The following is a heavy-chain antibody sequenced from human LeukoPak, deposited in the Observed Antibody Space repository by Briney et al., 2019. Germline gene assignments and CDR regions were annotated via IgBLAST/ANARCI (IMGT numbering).Heavy chain of an antibody. D-gene: IGHD2-2*01. CDR2: IYHSGST. J-gene: IGHJ6*02. Sequence: PSETLSLTCTVSGYSISSGYYWGWIRQPPGKGLEWIGSIYHSGSTYYNPSLKSRVTISVDTSQNQFSLKVSPVTAADTAVYYCARDAGHQLSRRNYYAMDVWGQGTTVTVSS. CDR3: ARDAGHQLSRRNYYAMDV. V-gene: IGHV4-38-2*02. CDR1: GYSISSGYY.